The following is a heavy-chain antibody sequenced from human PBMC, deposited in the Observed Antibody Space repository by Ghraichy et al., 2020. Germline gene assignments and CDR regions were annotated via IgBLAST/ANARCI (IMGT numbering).Heavy chain of an antibody. CDR2: INPNSGGT. CDR1: GYTFTGYY. CDR3: ARDLFELGRLPDDAFDI. Sequence: ASVKVSCKASGYTFTGYYMHWVRQAPGQGLEWMGWINPNSGGTNYAQKFQGRVTMTRDTSISTAYMELSRLRSDDTAVYYCARDLFELGRLPDDAFDIWGQGTMVTVSS. D-gene: IGHD7-27*01. J-gene: IGHJ3*02. V-gene: IGHV1-2*02.